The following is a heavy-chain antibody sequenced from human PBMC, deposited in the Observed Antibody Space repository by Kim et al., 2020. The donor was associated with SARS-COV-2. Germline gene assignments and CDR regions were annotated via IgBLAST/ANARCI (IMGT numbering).Heavy chain of an antibody. CDR1: GFTFDDYA. CDR3: AKDRTGKVIAFDI. Sequence: GGSLRLSCAASGFTFDDYAMHWVRQAPGKGLEWVSGISWNSGSIGYADSVKGRFTISRDNAKNSLYLQMNSLRAEDTALYYCAKDRTGKVIAFDIWGEGRVGTVSS. D-gene: IGHD2-21*01. CDR2: ISWNSGSI. V-gene: IGHV3-9*01. J-gene: IGHJ3*02.